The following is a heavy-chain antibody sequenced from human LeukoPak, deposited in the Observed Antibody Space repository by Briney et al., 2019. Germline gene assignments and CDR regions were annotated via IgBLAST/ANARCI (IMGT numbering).Heavy chain of an antibody. CDR1: GGSISSYY. V-gene: IGHV4-59*01. CDR3: ARGVATPLYYYYYMDV. CDR2: IYYSGST. J-gene: IGHJ6*03. Sequence: SETLSLTCTVSGGSISSYYWSWIRQPPGKGLEWIGYIYYSGSTNYNPSLKSRVTISVDTSKNQFSLKLSSVTAADTAVYYCARGVATPLYYYYYMDVWGKGTTVTVSS. D-gene: IGHD4-23*01.